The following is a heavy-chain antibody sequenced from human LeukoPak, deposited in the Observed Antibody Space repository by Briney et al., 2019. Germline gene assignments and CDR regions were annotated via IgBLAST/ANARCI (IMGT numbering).Heavy chain of an antibody. CDR1: GYTFTGYY. D-gene: IGHD6-19*01. CDR2: INPNSGGT. CDR3: AGPQHSSSGWSKHDAFDI. J-gene: IGHJ3*02. V-gene: IGHV1-2*02. Sequence: ASVKVSCKASGYTFTGYYMHWVRQAPGQGLAWMGWINPNSGGTHYAQTFQGRVTMTRDTSISTAYMELSRLRSDDTAVYYCAGPQHSSSGWSKHDAFDIWGQGTMVTVSS.